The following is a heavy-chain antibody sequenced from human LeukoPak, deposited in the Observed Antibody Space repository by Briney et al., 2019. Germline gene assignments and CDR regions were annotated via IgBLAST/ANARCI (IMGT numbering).Heavy chain of an antibody. J-gene: IGHJ6*03. CDR2: INHSGGT. CDR3: ARLGCSSTSCYMNYYMDV. CDR1: GGSFSGYY. Sequence: PSETLSLTCAVYGGSFSGYYWSWIRQPPGKGLEWIGEINHSGGTNYNPSLKSRVTISVDTSKNQLSLKLSSVTAADTAVYYCARLGCSSTSCYMNYYMDVWGKGTTVTVSS. D-gene: IGHD2-2*02. V-gene: IGHV4-34*01.